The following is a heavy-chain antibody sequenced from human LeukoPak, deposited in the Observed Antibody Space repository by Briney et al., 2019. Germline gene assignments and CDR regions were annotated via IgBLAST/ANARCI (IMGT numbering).Heavy chain of an antibody. V-gene: IGHV3-74*01. CDR3: ARDGPSPSSWYPLDAFDI. CDR1: GFTFSSNW. J-gene: IGHJ3*02. D-gene: IGHD6-13*01. CDR2: INSDGSST. Sequence: GGSLSLSCAASGFTFSSNWMHWVRQAPGKGLVWVSRINSDGSSTSYADSVKGRFTISRDNAKNTLYLQMNSLRAEDTAVYYCARDGPSPSSWYPLDAFDIWGQGTMVTVSS.